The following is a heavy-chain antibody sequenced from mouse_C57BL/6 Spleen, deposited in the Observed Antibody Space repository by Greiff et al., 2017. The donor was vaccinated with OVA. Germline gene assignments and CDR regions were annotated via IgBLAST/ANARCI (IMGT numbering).Heavy chain of an antibody. CDR1: GYTFTSYT. CDR2: INPSSGYT. Sequence: VQLQQSGAELARPGASVKMSCKASGYTFTSYTMHWVKQRPGQGLEWIGYINPSSGYTKYNQKFKDKATLTADKSSSTAYMQLSSLTSEDSAVYYWAREGDGYPAWFAYWGQGTLVTVSA. J-gene: IGHJ3*01. CDR3: AREGDGYPAWFAY. D-gene: IGHD2-3*01. V-gene: IGHV1-4*01.